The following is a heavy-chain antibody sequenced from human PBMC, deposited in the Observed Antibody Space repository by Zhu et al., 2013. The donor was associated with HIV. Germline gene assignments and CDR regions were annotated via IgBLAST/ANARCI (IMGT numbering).Heavy chain of an antibody. Sequence: QVQLVQSGAEVKKPGSSVKVSCKASGGTFKNDAFSWVRQAPGQGLEWMGGIIPMFDAANYAQKFQGRVTITADESTSTAFMELSSLRSEDTAVYYCARDRDIAISGVYHGMDVWGQGTTVTVSS. V-gene: IGHV1-69*12. D-gene: IGHD2-15*01. J-gene: IGHJ6*02. CDR1: GGTFKNDA. CDR2: IIPMFDAA. CDR3: ARDRDIAISGVYHGMDV.